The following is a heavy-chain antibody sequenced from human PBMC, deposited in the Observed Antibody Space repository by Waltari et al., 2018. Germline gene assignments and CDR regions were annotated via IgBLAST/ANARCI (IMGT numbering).Heavy chain of an antibody. J-gene: IGHJ4*02. CDR1: GFSLSTSGVG. Sequence: QITLKESGPTLVKPTQTLTLTCTFSGFSLSTSGVGVGWIRQPPGKALEWLALIYWNDDKRYSPSLKSRLTITKDTSKKQVVLTMTNMDPVDTATYYCAHRFVPSGRLGFDYWGQGTLVTVSS. V-gene: IGHV2-5*01. CDR3: AHRFVPSGRLGFDY. CDR2: IYWNDDK. D-gene: IGHD2-8*01.